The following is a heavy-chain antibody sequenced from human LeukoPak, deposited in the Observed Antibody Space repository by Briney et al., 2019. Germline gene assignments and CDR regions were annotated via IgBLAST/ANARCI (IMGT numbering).Heavy chain of an antibody. Sequence: GGSLRLSCAASGFTFSSYAMSWVRQAPGKGLEWVSTISGSGGSTYYADSVKGRFTISRDNSRNTLYLQMNSLRAEDTAVYYCAKAKYDFWSGYQEYWGQGTLVTVSS. CDR1: GFTFSSYA. CDR2: ISGSGGST. V-gene: IGHV3-23*01. CDR3: AKAKYDFWSGYQEY. D-gene: IGHD3-3*01. J-gene: IGHJ4*02.